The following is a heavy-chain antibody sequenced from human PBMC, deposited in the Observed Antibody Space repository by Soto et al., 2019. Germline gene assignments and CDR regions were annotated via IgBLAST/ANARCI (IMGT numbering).Heavy chain of an antibody. D-gene: IGHD3-22*01. J-gene: IGHJ4*02. Sequence: EVQLLESGGGLVQPGGSLRLSCAASGFTFSSYAMSWVRQAPGKGLEWVSAISGSGGSTYYADSVKGRFTISRDNSKNTLYLQMNSLRAEDTAVYYCARPDYYDSGAPDYWGQGTLVTVSS. CDR1: GFTFSSYA. CDR3: ARPDYYDSGAPDY. V-gene: IGHV3-23*01. CDR2: ISGSGGST.